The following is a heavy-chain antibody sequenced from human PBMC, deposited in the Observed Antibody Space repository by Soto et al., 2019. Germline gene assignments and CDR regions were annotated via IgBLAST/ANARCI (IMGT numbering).Heavy chain of an antibody. V-gene: IGHV3-21*01. CDR1: GFTFSSYS. D-gene: IGHD5-12*01. CDR2: ISSSSSYI. CDR3: ARAPANFVSYSGYDWGGRAGFDY. J-gene: IGHJ4*02. Sequence: LGGSLRLSCAASGFTFSSYSMNWVRQAPGKGLEWVSSISSSSSYIYYADSVKGRFTISRDNAKNSLYLQMNSLRAEDTAVYYCARAPANFVSYSGYDWGGRAGFDYWGQGTLVTVSS.